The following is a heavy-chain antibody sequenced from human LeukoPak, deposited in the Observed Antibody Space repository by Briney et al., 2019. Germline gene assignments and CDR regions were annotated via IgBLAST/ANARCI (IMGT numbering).Heavy chain of an antibody. Sequence: SVKVSCKASGGTFSSYAISWVRQAPGQGLEWMGGTIPIFGTANYAQKFQGRVTITADESTSTAYMELSSLRSEDTAVYYCARSYYDFWSGYRGKNDWFDPWGQGTLVTVSS. D-gene: IGHD3-3*01. J-gene: IGHJ5*02. CDR3: ARSYYDFWSGYRGKNDWFDP. CDR2: TIPIFGTA. CDR1: GGTFSSYA. V-gene: IGHV1-69*13.